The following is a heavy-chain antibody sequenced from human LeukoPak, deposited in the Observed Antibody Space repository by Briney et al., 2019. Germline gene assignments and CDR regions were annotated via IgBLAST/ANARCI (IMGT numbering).Heavy chain of an antibody. CDR3: ARDRDGSGWGFDY. Sequence: SETLSLTCAVSGGSISSGGYSWSWIRQPPGKGLEWIGYIYHSGSTYYNPSLKSRVTISVDTSKNQFSLKLSSVTAADTAVYYCARDRDGSGWGFDYWGQGTLVTVSS. CDR1: GGSISSGGYS. D-gene: IGHD6-19*01. J-gene: IGHJ4*02. CDR2: IYHSGST. V-gene: IGHV4-30-2*01.